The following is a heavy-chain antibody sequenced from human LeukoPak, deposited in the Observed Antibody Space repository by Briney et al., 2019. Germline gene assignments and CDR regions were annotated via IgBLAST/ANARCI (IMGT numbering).Heavy chain of an antibody. CDR1: GYTFTSYD. D-gene: IGHD3-3*01. V-gene: IGHV1-8*03. CDR2: MNPNSGNT. Sequence: ASVKVSCKASGYTFTSYDINWVRQATGQGLEWTGWMNPNSGNTGYAQKFQGRVTITRNTPISTAYMELSSLRSEDTAVYYCARDEFWSAGDAFDIWGQGTMVTVSS. CDR3: ARDEFWSAGDAFDI. J-gene: IGHJ3*02.